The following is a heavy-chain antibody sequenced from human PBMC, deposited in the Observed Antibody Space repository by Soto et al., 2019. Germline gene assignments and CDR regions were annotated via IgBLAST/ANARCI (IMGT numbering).Heavy chain of an antibody. Sequence: GESLKISCKGSGYSFTSYWIGWVRQMPGKGLEWMGIIYPGDSDTRYSPSFQGQVTISADKSISTAYLQWSSLKASDTAMYYCARHLAKYDFWSVYRPEYYYYYRMDVCGQGTTVPVSS. CDR2: IYPGDSDT. J-gene: IGHJ6*02. CDR1: GYSFTSYW. D-gene: IGHD3-3*01. CDR3: ARHLAKYDFWSVYRPEYYYYYRMDV. V-gene: IGHV5-51*01.